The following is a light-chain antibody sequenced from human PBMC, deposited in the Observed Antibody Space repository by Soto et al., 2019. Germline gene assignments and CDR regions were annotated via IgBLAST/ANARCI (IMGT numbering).Light chain of an antibody. V-gene: IGKV3-20*01. J-gene: IGKJ3*01. CDR3: QHYGDSPPFT. CDR2: GAS. CDR1: QSVPDNY. Sequence: EIVFTQSPGTLSLSPGERAILSCRASQSVPDNYLAWYQQRPGQAPKLLIYGASNRVTGIPHRFSGSGSGTHFTLPVSSLESEDFAVYYCQHYGDSPPFTFGPGTKVDIK.